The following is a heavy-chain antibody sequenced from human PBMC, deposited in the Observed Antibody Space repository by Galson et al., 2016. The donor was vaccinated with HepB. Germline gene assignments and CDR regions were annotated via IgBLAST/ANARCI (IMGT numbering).Heavy chain of an antibody. CDR2: INTNTGKP. D-gene: IGHD3-10*01. J-gene: IGHJ4*02. CDR3: AKSPGPRVWFGEFHFDN. V-gene: IGHV7-4-1*02. CDR1: GYSFSDYA. Sequence: SVKVSCKASGYSFSDYAISWVRQAPGQGLEWMGWINTNTGKPTYALDFIGRFVFSLDSTVNTAHLQITSLKAEDTAVYYCAKSPGPRVWFGEFHFDNWGQGTLVTVFS.